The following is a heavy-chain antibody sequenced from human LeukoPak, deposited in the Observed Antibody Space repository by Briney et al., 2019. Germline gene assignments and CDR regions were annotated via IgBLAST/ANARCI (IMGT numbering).Heavy chain of an antibody. Sequence: GGSLRLSCAASGFTFSSYGMSWVRQAPGKGLEWVSAISGSGGSTYYADSVKGRFTISRDNSKNTLYLQMNSLRAEDTAVYYCAKPPNSSSWPPYYFDYWGQGTLVTVSS. D-gene: IGHD6-13*01. J-gene: IGHJ4*02. CDR2: ISGSGGST. V-gene: IGHV3-23*01. CDR3: AKPPNSSSWPPYYFDY. CDR1: GFTFSSYG.